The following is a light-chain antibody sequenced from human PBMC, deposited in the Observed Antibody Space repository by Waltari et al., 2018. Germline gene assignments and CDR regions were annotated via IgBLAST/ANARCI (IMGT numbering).Light chain of an antibody. CDR2: DNN. CDR3: HSRDASGVGGS. Sequence: SSELTQDPAVSVALGQTVTFTCKGNGLTSYYASWYQQRPGQAPILIMYDNNNRPSGVPDRFSGSNSENTASLTITGAQAEDEASYYCHSRDASGVGGSFGGGTKLTVL. CDR1: GLTSYY. J-gene: IGLJ2*01. V-gene: IGLV3-19*01.